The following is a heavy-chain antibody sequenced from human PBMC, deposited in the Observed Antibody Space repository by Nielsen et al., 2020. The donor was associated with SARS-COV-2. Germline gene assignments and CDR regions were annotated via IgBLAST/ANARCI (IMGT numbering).Heavy chain of an antibody. J-gene: IGHJ6*02. Sequence: WVRQAPGQGLEWMGGIIPIFGTANYAQKFQGRVTITADESTSTAYTELSSLRSEDTAVYYCAKRSTRKSTVTTNYYYGMDVWGQGTTVTVSS. CDR3: AKRSTRKSTVTTNYYYGMDV. CDR2: IIPIFGTA. V-gene: IGHV1-69*01. D-gene: IGHD4-17*01.